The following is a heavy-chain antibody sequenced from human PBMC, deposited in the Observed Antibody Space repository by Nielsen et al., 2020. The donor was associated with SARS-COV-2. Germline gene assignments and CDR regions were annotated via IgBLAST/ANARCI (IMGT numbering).Heavy chain of an antibody. D-gene: IGHD3-22*01. V-gene: IGHV3-23*01. CDR2: ISGSGGST. Sequence: GESLKISCAASGFTFSNYAMSWVRQAPGKGLEWVSAISGSGGSTYYADSVKGRFTISRDNSKNTLYLQMNSLRAEDTAVYYCAKDFYDSSGYLKLDAFDIWGQGTMVTVSS. J-gene: IGHJ3*02. CDR1: GFTFSNYA. CDR3: AKDFYDSSGYLKLDAFDI.